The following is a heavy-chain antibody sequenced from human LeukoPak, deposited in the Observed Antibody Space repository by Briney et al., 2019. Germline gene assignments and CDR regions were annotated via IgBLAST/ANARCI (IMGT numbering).Heavy chain of an antibody. V-gene: IGHV4-59*08. Sequence: SETLSLTCTVSGGSISSYYWSWIRQPPGKGLEWVGFVYYSGSPIYNPSLKSRVTISVDTSKNHFSLKLSSVTAADTAVYYCARAGVAVAGTNFYYYAMDVWGQGTTVTVSS. CDR1: GGSISSYY. CDR3: ARAGVAVAGTNFYYYAMDV. J-gene: IGHJ6*02. D-gene: IGHD6-19*01. CDR2: VYYSGSP.